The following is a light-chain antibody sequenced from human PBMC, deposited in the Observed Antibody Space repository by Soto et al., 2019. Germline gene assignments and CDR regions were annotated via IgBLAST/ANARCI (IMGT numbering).Light chain of an antibody. V-gene: IGLV1-51*01. Sequence: QAVLTQPPSVSAAPGQTVTISCSGSSSNIGNNYVSWYQQLPGTAPKLLIYDNNKRPSGIPDRFSGSKSGTSATLGITGLQTGDEADYYCGTWDSCLSAGGVFGGGTKLTVL. CDR2: DNN. CDR1: SSNIGNNY. J-gene: IGLJ2*01. CDR3: GTWDSCLSAGGV.